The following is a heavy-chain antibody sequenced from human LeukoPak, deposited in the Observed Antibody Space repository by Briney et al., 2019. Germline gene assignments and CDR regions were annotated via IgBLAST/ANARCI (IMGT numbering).Heavy chain of an antibody. CDR1: GFTFSSYG. J-gene: IGHJ4*02. CDR2: IWYDGSNK. D-gene: IGHD3-22*01. CDR3: AREVDSSEIYY. Sequence: GRSLRLSCAASGFTFSSYGMRWVRQAPGKGLEWVAVIWYDGSNKYYADSVKGRFTISRDNSKNTLYLQMNSLRAEDTAVYYCAREVDSSEIYYWGQGTLVTVSS. V-gene: IGHV3-33*01.